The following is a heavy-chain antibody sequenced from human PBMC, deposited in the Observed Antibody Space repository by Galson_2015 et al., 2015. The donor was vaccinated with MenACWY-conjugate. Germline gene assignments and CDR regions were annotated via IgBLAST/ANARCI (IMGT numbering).Heavy chain of an antibody. V-gene: IGHV3-23*01. J-gene: IGHJ6*02. Sequence: SLRLSCAASGFTFSNYAMSWVRQAPGKGLEWASSISASGGSIHYADSVKGRFTISRDNSKNTLYLQMNSLRADLRAEDTAVYYCAKSGSDSYYYHMDVWGQGTTVTVSS. CDR2: ISASGGSI. D-gene: IGHD3/OR15-3a*01. CDR3: AKSGSDSYYYHMDV. CDR1: GFTFSNYA.